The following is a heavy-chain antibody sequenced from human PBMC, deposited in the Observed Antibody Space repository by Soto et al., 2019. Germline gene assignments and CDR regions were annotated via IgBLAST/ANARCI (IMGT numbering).Heavy chain of an antibody. J-gene: IGHJ6*03. D-gene: IGHD6-6*01. Sequence: EVQLAESGGGLAQPGGSLRLSCAASGFTLSGYAMDWVRQAPGKGLEYVSGISSNGVGTYYANSVQGRFTISRDNSKNQVYLQMGSLRPEDMGVYYCARRARPDFYYMDVWGKGTTVTVSS. CDR2: ISSNGVGT. CDR1: GFTLSGYA. V-gene: IGHV3-64*01. CDR3: ARRARPDFYYMDV.